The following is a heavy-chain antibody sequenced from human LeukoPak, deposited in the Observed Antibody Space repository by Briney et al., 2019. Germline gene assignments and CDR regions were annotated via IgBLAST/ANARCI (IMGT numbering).Heavy chain of an antibody. CDR2: ISWNSGSI. Sequence: TGRSLRLSCAASGFTFDDYAMHWVRQAPGKGLEWVSGISWNSGSIGYADSVKGRFTISRDNAKNSLYLQMNSLRAEDTALYYCAKDDAFDIWGQGTMVTVSS. V-gene: IGHV3-9*01. CDR3: AKDDAFDI. J-gene: IGHJ3*02. CDR1: GFTFDDYA.